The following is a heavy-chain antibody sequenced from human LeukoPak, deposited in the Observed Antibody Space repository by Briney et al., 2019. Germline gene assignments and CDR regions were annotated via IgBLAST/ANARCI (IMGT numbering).Heavy chain of an antibody. CDR3: ARDLGGSGYEFAFDI. CDR2: INPSGGST. Sequence: ASVQVSCKASGYTFTRYYMHWVRQAPGQGLEWMGIINPSGGSTSYAKKFQGRVTMTRDTSTSTVYMELSSLRAEDTAVYYCARDLGGSGYEFAFDIGGQGTMVTVSS. J-gene: IGHJ3*02. V-gene: IGHV1-46*03. CDR1: GYTFTRYY. D-gene: IGHD3-22*01.